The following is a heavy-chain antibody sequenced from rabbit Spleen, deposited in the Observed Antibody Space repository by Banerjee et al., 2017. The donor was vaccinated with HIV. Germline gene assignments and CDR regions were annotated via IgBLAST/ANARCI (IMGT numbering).Heavy chain of an antibody. D-gene: IGHD1-1*01. Sequence: QSLEESGGDLVKPGASLTLTCTASGFSFSSSDYMCWVRQAPGKGLEWIACIYAGSSSNTYSATWAKGRFTISKTSSTTVTLQMTSLTAADTATYFCARDTSTSFSTYGMDLWGQGTLVTVS. CDR1: GFSFSSSDY. V-gene: IGHV1S40*01. J-gene: IGHJ6*01. CDR2: IYAGSSSNT. CDR3: ARDTSTSFSTYGMDL.